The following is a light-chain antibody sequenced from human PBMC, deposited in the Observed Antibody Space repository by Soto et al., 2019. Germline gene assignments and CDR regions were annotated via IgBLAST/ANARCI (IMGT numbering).Light chain of an antibody. J-gene: IGLJ1*01. CDR2: DVS. Sequence: QPASVSGSPGQSITISCTGTSSDVGGFNYVSWYQQHPGKAPKLMIYDVSNRPSGVSNRFSGSKSGNTASLTISGLQAEDEADYYCSSYTSSSTLYVFGTGTKVTVL. CDR3: SSYTSSSTLYV. V-gene: IGLV2-14*01. CDR1: SSDVGGFNY.